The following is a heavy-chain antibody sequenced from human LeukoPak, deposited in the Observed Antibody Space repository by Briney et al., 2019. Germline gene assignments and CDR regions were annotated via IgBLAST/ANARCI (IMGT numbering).Heavy chain of an antibody. CDR1: GFTFSYFS. CDR2: ICSSSNTI. J-gene: IGHJ5*02. CDR3: ARGGFRFFAR. D-gene: IGHD2-15*01. V-gene: IGHV3-48*02. Sequence: GGSLRLSCAASGFTFSYFSMNWVRQAPGKGLEWVSYICSSSNTIYYADSLKGRCTISRDNAKNSLYLQMNSLIDEDTAVYYCARGGFRFFARGGQGTLVTVSS.